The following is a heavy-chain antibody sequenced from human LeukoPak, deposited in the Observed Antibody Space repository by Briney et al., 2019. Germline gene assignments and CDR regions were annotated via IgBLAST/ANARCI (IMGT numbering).Heavy chain of an antibody. CDR2: VFNSMTT. J-gene: IGHJ4*02. D-gene: IGHD3-22*01. CDR1: GGSISDYY. Sequence: PSETLSLTCTVSGGSISDYYWSWIRQPAGKGPEWIGRVFNSMTTNYNPSLKSRVTMSVDTSKNQFSLKLSSVTAADTAVYYCARVSDETSGYSLDYWGQGTLVTVSS. CDR3: ARVSDETSGYSLDY. V-gene: IGHV4-4*07.